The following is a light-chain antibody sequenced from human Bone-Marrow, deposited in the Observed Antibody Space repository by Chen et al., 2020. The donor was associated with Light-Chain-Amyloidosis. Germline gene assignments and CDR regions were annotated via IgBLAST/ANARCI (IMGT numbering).Light chain of an antibody. V-gene: IGLV3-25*03. Sequence: SYALTHSHSVSVSPGQTVKINCSGDVLAKQFGYWYQQKPVQAPLVVIHRDSERPPGIPERFSVAGSGTTVTLIISGVQAEDEAVYYCQAPDNERKEMFFCGGTKLSVL. CDR1: VLAKQF. CDR3: QAPDNERKEMF. J-gene: IGLJ2*01. CDR2: RDS.